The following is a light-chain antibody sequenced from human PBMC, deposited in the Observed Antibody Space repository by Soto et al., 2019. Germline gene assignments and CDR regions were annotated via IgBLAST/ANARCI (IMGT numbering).Light chain of an antibody. V-gene: IGLV2-14*01. Sequence: QSVLTQPASVSGSPGQSITLSCTGTSRDVGGYNYVSWYQQHPGKAPKLMIYDVSNRPSGVSNRFSGSKSGNTAALTISGLQAEDEADYYCSSYTSSSTLFGGGTKLTVL. CDR1: SRDVGGYNY. CDR2: DVS. CDR3: SSYTSSSTL. J-gene: IGLJ2*01.